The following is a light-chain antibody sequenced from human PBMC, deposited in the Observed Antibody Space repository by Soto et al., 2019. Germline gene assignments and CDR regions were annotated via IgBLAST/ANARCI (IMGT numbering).Light chain of an antibody. CDR2: GAS. CDR1: QSVGTN. J-gene: IGKJ1*01. CDR3: QQYNTWTWT. V-gene: IGKV3-15*01. Sequence: EIVMTQSPATLSKSPGERVTLSCRASQSVGTNVAWFQQKPGQPPRLLLYGASTWASGIPVRFSGSGSGTDFTLTISSLQSEDFAIYYCQQYNTWTWTFGQGTKVEVK.